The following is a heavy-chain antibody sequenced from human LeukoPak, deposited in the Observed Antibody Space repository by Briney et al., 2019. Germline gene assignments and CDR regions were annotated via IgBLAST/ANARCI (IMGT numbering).Heavy chain of an antibody. CDR3: ARDPDSGSYDY. CDR2: IYTSGST. V-gene: IGHV4-38-2*02. CDR1: GYSISSGYY. Sequence: SETLSLTCTVSGYSISSGYYWGWIRQPPGKVLEWGGIIYTSGSTYYHPSLNSLVNISVDTSKNQFPLIPTAVTAADTAVYYCARDPDSGSYDYWGQGTLVTVSS. J-gene: IGHJ4*02. D-gene: IGHD1-26*01.